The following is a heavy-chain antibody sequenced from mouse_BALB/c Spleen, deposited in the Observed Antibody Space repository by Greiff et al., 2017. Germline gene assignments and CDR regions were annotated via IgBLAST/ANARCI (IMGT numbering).Heavy chain of an antibody. V-gene: IGHV3-8*02. Sequence: EVMLVESGPSLVKPSQTLSLTCSVTGDSITSGYWNWIRKFPGNKLEYMGYISYSGSTYYNPSLKSRISITRDTSKNQYYLQLNSVTTEDTATYYCARWGITGRGPWFAYWGQGTLVTVSA. J-gene: IGHJ3*01. D-gene: IGHD2-4*01. CDR3: ARWGITGRGPWFAY. CDR2: ISYSGST. CDR1: GDSITSGY.